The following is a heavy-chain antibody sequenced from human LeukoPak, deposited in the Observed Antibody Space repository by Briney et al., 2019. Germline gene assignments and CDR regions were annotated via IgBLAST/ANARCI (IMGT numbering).Heavy chain of an antibody. CDR3: AQDLDTTGAWNFDH. V-gene: IGHV3-30*18. CDR1: GFTFSNYG. Sequence: PGKSLRLSCVASGFTFSNYGMHWVRQAPGKGLEWVAVISYDGENKFYADSVKGRFTISRDNSKNTLYVQMNSLRVEDTAMYYCAQDLDTTGAWNFDHWGQGTLVTVSS. CDR2: ISYDGENK. D-gene: IGHD1-1*01. J-gene: IGHJ4*02.